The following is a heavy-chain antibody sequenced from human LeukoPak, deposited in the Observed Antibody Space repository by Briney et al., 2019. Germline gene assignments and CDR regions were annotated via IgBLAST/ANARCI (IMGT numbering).Heavy chain of an antibody. CDR1: GYTFTSYG. CDR2: ISPYNGNT. J-gene: IGHJ4*02. Sequence: ASVKVSCKASGYTFTSYGISWVRQAPGQGLEWMGWISPYNGNTNYPQKLQGRVTMTTDTSTSTAYMELRSLRSDDTAVYYCARDKYSSSSLHYFDYWGQGTLVTVSS. V-gene: IGHV1-18*01. CDR3: ARDKYSSSSLHYFDY. D-gene: IGHD6-6*01.